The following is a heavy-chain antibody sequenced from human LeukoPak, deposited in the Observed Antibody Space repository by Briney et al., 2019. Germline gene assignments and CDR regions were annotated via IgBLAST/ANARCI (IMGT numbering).Heavy chain of an antibody. CDR2: MSPNSGDT. V-gene: IGHV1-8*01. Sequence: ASVKVSCKASGYTFTSYDFNWVRQATGQRPEWMGWMSPNSGDTGYAQKFQDRVTMTRNTSISTAYMELSSLRSDDTAVYYCARGPPNWGYDYWGPGTLVTVSS. D-gene: IGHD7-27*01. CDR3: ARGPPNWGYDY. J-gene: IGHJ4*02. CDR1: GYTFTSYD.